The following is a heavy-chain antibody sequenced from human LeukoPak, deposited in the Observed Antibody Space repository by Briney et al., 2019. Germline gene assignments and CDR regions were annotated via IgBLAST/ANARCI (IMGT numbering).Heavy chain of an antibody. CDR1: GFTFSTYG. D-gene: IGHD6-13*01. V-gene: IGHV3-13*01. CDR3: ARAAYSSTWYSRYFDL. CDR2: IGTAGEI. Sequence: GGSLRLSCAASGFTFSTYGIHWVRQATGKGLEWVSGIGTAGEIYYPGSVKGRFTISRENAKNSLYLQMNSLRAGDTAVYYCARAAYSSTWYSRYFDLWGRGTLVTVSS. J-gene: IGHJ2*01.